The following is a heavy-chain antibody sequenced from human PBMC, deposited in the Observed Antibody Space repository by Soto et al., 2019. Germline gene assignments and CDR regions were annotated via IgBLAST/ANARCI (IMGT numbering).Heavy chain of an antibody. J-gene: IGHJ4*02. CDR1: GFTFNRHA. V-gene: IGHV3-23*01. Sequence: EVQLLESGGGLVQPGGSLRLSCTASGFTFNRHAMTWVRQAPGKGLEWVSGLSDSGGSIYYADSVKGRFTISRDNSMNTLYRQMNTLRADDTAVYYCAKVSSAWYAGFFALWGQGTLVTVSS. CDR2: LSDSGGSI. D-gene: IGHD2-8*01. CDR3: AKVSSAWYAGFFAL.